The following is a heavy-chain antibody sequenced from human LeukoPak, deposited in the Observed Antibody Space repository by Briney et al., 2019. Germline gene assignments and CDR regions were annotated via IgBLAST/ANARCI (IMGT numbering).Heavy chain of an antibody. Sequence: GGSLRLSCAASGFTLSSYWMHWVRQAPGKGLEWVSYISTSSNTIYYADSVKGRFTISRDNAKNSLYLQMNDLRAEDTAVYYCARVGSYGMDVWGQGTTVTVSS. CDR1: GFTLSSYW. V-gene: IGHV3-48*01. CDR3: ARVGSYGMDV. D-gene: IGHD3-10*01. CDR2: ISTSSNTI. J-gene: IGHJ6*02.